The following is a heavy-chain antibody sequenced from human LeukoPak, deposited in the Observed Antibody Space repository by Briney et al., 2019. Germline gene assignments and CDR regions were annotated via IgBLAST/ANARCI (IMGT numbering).Heavy chain of an antibody. CDR2: IGGSGSST. CDR1: GFTFSSYG. CDR3: AKESPGDFDY. V-gene: IGHV3-23*01. D-gene: IGHD7-27*01. J-gene: IGHJ4*02. Sequence: GGSLRLSCAASGFTFSSYGMNWVRQAPGKGLEWVSAIGGSGSSTYYADSVKGRFTISRDNSKNTLYLQMNSLRAEDTAVYYCAKESPGDFDYWGQGTLVTVSS.